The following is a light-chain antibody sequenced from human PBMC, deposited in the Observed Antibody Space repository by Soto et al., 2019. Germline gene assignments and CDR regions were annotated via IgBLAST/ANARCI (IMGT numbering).Light chain of an antibody. CDR2: GAS. J-gene: IGKJ5*01. V-gene: IGKV1-39*01. Sequence: DIQMTQSPSSLSASAGYRVTITWRASQSISNYLNWFQQKPGKAPNLLIYGASSLQSGVPSRFSGGGSGTDFTLTISSLQPDDLASYYCQQYDHYPITFGQGTRLEIK. CDR1: QSISNY. CDR3: QQYDHYPIT.